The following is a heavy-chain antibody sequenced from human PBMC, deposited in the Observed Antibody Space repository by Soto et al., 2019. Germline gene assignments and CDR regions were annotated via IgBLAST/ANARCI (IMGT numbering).Heavy chain of an antibody. J-gene: IGHJ5*02. D-gene: IGHD2-2*01. CDR1: GDSVSSNSAA. V-gene: IGHV6-1*01. CDR2: TYYRSKWYN. CDR3: TKIPYCSSTSCYEGWFDP. Sequence: SQTLSLTCAISGDSVSSNSAAWNWIRQSPSRGLEWLGRTYYRSKWYNDYAVSVKSRITINPATSKNQFSLQLNSVTPEDTAVYYCTKIPYCSSTSCYEGWFDPWGQGTLVTVSS.